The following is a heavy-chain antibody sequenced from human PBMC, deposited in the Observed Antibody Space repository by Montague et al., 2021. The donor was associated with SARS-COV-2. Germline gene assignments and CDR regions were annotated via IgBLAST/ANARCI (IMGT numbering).Heavy chain of an antibody. V-gene: IGHV4-39*07. CDR2: IYYSGST. CDR3: ARDTRITMLVVVNRYGMDV. CDR1: GGAISSSSYY. D-gene: IGHD3-22*01. J-gene: IGHJ6*02. Sequence: SETLSLTCTVSGGAISSSSYYWGWIRQPPGKGLEWIGSIYYSGSTYYNPSLKSRVTISVDTSKNQFSLKLSSVTAADTAVYYCARDTRITMLVVVNRYGMDVGGQGTTVTGS.